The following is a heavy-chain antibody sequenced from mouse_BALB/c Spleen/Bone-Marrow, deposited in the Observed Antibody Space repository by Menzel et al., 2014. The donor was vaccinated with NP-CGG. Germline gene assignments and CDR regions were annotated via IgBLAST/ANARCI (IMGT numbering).Heavy chain of an antibody. CDR2: IYPGDGET. Sequence: VKLQESGAELVRPGSSVKISCKASGYQFSSYWMSWVKQRPGQGLEWIGQIYPGDGETNYNGKFKGNATLTADKSSSTAYMQLISLTSEDSAVYFCARKYGDYWGQGTTLTVSS. J-gene: IGHJ2*01. V-gene: IGHV1-80*01. CDR1: GYQFSSYW. CDR3: ARKYGDY. D-gene: IGHD2-10*02.